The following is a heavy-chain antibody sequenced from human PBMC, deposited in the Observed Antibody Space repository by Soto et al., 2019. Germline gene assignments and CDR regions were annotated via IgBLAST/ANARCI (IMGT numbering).Heavy chain of an antibody. Sequence: ASVKVSCKASGYTFTGYAIHWVRQAPGQRHEWMRWINGGNGDTKYSQKFQGRVTITRDTSASTAYMELTSLGSEDTAVYHCARGYCSSTSCQYYFDFWGQGSLVTVSS. CDR3: ARGYCSSTSCQYYFDF. CDR1: GYTFTGYA. J-gene: IGHJ4*02. V-gene: IGHV1-3*01. D-gene: IGHD2-2*01. CDR2: INGGNGDT.